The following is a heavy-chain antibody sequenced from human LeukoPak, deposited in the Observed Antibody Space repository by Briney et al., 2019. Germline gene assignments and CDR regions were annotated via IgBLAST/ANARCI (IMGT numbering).Heavy chain of an antibody. CDR3: ARGTLSYGDYVNYFDS. V-gene: IGHV4-59*01. J-gene: IGHJ4*02. CDR2: IYHSGST. Sequence: SETLSLTCTVSGGSISTYYWSWIRQPPGKGLEWMGYIYHSGSTNYNPTLKSRVTISVDTSKNQFSLKLSSVTAADTAVYYCARGTLSYGDYVNYFDSWGQGTLVTVSS. D-gene: IGHD4-17*01. CDR1: GGSISTYY.